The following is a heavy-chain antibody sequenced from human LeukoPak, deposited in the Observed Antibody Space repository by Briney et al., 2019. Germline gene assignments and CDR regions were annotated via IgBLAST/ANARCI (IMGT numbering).Heavy chain of an antibody. J-gene: IGHJ4*02. D-gene: IGHD1-1*01. V-gene: IGHV1-3*01. CDR1: GYTFTAYA. CDR3: ARDRVGTGDFDY. CDR2: INAGNGDT. Sequence: ASVNVSCKASGYTFTAYAMHWVRRAPGQRLEWMGWINAGNGDTKYSQKFQGRVTIARDTSASTAYMELSSLRSEDTAVYYCARDRVGTGDFDYWGQGTLVTVSS.